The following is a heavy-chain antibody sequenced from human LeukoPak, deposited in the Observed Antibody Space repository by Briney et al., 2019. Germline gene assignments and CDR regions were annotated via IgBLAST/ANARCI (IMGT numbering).Heavy chain of an antibody. CDR3: ARDPDSSGWYHAFDI. J-gene: IGHJ3*02. V-gene: IGHV4-4*07. Sequence: SEALFLTCSFSHGSIISYQWGSIQQPAGKGVEWVRRFYCRGNPNYNPSLKSRLTRSVDTSNNQFSLKLSSVTAADTAVYYCARDPDSSGWYHAFDIWGQGTMVTVSS. CDR2: FYCRGNP. CDR1: HGSIISYQ. D-gene: IGHD6-19*01.